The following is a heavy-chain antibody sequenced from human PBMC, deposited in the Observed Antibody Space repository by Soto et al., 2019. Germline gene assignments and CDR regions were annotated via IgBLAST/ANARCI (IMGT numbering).Heavy chain of an antibody. D-gene: IGHD6-13*01. CDR2: IKQDEREK. J-gene: IGHJ4*02. Sequence: GGSLRLSCAASGFTFSSYVMSWVRQAPGKGLEWVANIKQDEREKYYVDSVKGRFTISRDNAKNSLYLQMNSLRVEDTAMYYCARLGISWDKPPDYWGQGTLVTVSS. CDR3: ARLGISWDKPPDY. V-gene: IGHV3-7*01. CDR1: GFTFSSYV.